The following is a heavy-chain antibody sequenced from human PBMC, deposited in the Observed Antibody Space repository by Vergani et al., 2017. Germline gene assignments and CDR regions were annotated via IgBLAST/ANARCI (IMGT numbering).Heavy chain of an antibody. D-gene: IGHD6-13*01. Sequence: QVQLQESGPGLVKPSETLSLTCTVSGGSISSYYWSWIRQPPGKGLEWIGYIDYSGSTNYNPSLKSRVTISVATSKNQFSLKLSSVTAADTAVYYCARGEAAAGSDAFDIWGQGTMVTVSS. CDR2: IDYSGST. J-gene: IGHJ3*02. CDR3: ARGEAAAGSDAFDI. CDR1: GGSISSYY. V-gene: IGHV4-59*01.